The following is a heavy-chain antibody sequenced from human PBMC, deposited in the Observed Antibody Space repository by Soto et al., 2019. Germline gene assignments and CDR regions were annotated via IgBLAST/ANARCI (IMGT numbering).Heavy chain of an antibody. CDR1: GFSFNGYA. V-gene: IGHV3-30-3*01. Sequence: QVQVVESGGGVVQPGRSLRLSCIDSGFSFNGYAGNWVRQAPGKGLEWLAMITQDATSQVYADSGRGRFIISRDTSMKTGYLQMNSLRVDDTAKYYCTRIGDGVSGGSGFDPWGQGPRVIVSS. CDR2: ITQDATSQ. CDR3: TRIGDGVSGGSGFDP. J-gene: IGHJ5*02. D-gene: IGHD2-15*01.